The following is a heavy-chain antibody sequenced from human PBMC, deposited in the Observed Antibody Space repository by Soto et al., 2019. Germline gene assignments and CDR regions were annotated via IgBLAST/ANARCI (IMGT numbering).Heavy chain of an antibody. D-gene: IGHD2-15*01. V-gene: IGHV1-69*02. CDR1: GGTFSSYT. J-gene: IGHJ5*02. Sequence: QVQLVQSGAEVKKPGSSVKVSCKASGGTFSSYTISWVRQAPGQGLEWMGRIIPILGIANYAQKFQGRVTITADKSTGTAYMELSSLRSEDTAVYYCARGYCSGGSCYDWFDPWGQGTLVTVSS. CDR3: ARGYCSGGSCYDWFDP. CDR2: IIPILGIA.